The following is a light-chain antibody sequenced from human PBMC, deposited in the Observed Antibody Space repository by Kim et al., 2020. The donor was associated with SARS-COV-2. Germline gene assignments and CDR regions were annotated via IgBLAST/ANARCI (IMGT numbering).Light chain of an antibody. CDR3: QQYNSART. Sequence: DIQMTQSPSSLSASIRDRVTITCRASQGISNSLAWYQQKPGKVPKLLIYAASALQSGVPSRFSGSGSGTDFTLTISGLQPEDVATYYCQQYNSARTFGQGTKVDIK. CDR1: QGISNS. V-gene: IGKV1-27*01. CDR2: AAS. J-gene: IGKJ1*01.